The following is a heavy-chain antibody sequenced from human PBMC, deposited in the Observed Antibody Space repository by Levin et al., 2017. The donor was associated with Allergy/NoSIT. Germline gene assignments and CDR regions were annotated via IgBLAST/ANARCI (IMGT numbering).Heavy chain of an antibody. CDR3: AKNLGGSSWSQPFDF. D-gene: IGHD6-13*01. V-gene: IGHV3-30*18. Sequence: GESLKISCAASGFTFSSYGMHWVRQTPGKGLEWVAVISYDGSNKYYADSVKGRFTISRDNSGNTLYLQMNSLRAEDTALYYCAKNLGGSSWSQPFDFWGQGTLVTVSS. CDR1: GFTFSSYG. J-gene: IGHJ4*02. CDR2: ISYDGSNK.